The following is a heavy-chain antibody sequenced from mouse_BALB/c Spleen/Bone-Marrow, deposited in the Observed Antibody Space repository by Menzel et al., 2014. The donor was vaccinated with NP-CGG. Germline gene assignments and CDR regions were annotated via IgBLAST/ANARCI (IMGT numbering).Heavy chain of an antibody. J-gene: IGHJ4*01. CDR1: GFTFTDYY. V-gene: IGHV7-3*02. CDR2: IRNKAYGYTT. Sequence: EVQVVESGGGLVRPGGSLRLSCTTSGFTFTDYYMSWVRQPPGKALEWLAFIRNKAYGYTTEYSASVRGRFTISRDNSQSILYLQMNTLRAEDSATYYCARFPMDYWGQGTSVTVSS. CDR3: ARFPMDY.